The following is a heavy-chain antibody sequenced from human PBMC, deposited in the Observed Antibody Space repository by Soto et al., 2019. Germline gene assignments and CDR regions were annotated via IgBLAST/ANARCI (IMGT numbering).Heavy chain of an antibody. V-gene: IGHV3-23*01. D-gene: IGHD3-10*01. J-gene: IGHJ4*02. CDR3: AKGRGGSGSLTPRVDF. CDR2: ISGGGDTT. Sequence: EVQLLESGGGLVQPGGSLRLSCAASGFTFNNYAMTWVRQAPGKGLEWVSAISGGGDTTSYADSVKGRFTVSNDGSKNTLYLQMSSLRAEDTALYYCAKGRGGSGSLTPRVDFWGQGTLVTVSS. CDR1: GFTFNNYA.